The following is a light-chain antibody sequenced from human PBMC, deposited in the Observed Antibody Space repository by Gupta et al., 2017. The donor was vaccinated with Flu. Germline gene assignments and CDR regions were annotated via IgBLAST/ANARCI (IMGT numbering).Light chain of an antibody. V-gene: IGKV3-20*01. CDR3: QQYGGSPPIT. Sequence: EIVLTQSPGTLSLSPGERATLPCRASQSISTNYLVWYQQRPGQAPRLLIYATSRRATGVPDRFSGSGSGTDVTLTSNRLEPDDFAVYYCQQYGGSPPITFGPGTKVDIK. CDR2: ATS. J-gene: IGKJ3*01. CDR1: QSISTNY.